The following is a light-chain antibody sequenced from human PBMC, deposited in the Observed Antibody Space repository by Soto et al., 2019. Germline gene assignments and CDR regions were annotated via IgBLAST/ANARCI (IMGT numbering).Light chain of an antibody. J-gene: IGLJ1*01. CDR3: AAWDDSLSGPRYV. Sequence: QSVLTQPPSASGTPGQRVTISCSGSSSNSGSNYVYWYQQLPGTAPKLLIYRNNQRPSGVPDRFSGSKSGTSASLDISGLRSEDEADYYCAAWDDSLSGPRYVFGTGTKVTVL. CDR2: RNN. V-gene: IGLV1-47*01. CDR1: SSNSGSNY.